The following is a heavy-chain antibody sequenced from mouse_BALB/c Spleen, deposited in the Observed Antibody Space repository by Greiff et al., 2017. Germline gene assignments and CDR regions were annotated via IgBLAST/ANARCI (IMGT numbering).Heavy chain of an antibody. Sequence: QVQLQQSGPELVKPGASVRISCKASGYTFTSYYIHWVKQRPGQGLEWIGWIYPGNVNTKYNEKFKGKATLTVDKSSSTAYMQLKSLTSEDSAVYYCARASLITLYAMDYWGQGTSVTVSS. CDR2: IYPGNVNT. CDR3: ARASLITLYAMDY. CDR1: GYTFTSYY. D-gene: IGHD6-2*01. V-gene: IGHV1S56*01. J-gene: IGHJ4*01.